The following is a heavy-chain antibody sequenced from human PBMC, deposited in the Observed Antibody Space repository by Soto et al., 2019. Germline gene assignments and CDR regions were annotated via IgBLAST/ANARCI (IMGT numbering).Heavy chain of an antibody. V-gene: IGHV3-48*02. D-gene: IGHD6-13*01. CDR1: GFKFSGYG. J-gene: IGHJ4*02. Sequence: VQLVNSGGALVQPGGSLRLSCAASGFKFSGYGMNWVRQAPGKGLEWVSYISSGSGTRTYASSVRGRFTISRDNARSSLYLHLNSLRDDDTGVYYCARGGIGRPDYWGQGTLVLVSS. CDR3: ARGGIGRPDY. CDR2: ISSGSGTR.